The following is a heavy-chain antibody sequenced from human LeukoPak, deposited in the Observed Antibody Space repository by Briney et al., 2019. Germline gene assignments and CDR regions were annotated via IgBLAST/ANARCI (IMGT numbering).Heavy chain of an antibody. V-gene: IGHV3-23*01. CDR1: GFTFSSYG. CDR3: AKVKDYYDSSGYYLDY. J-gene: IGHJ4*02. CDR2: ISGSGGST. D-gene: IGHD3-22*01. Sequence: PGGSLRLSCAASGFTFSSYGMSWVRQAPGKGLEWVSAISGSGGSTYYADSVKGRFTISRDNSKNTLYLQMNSLRAEDTAVYYCAKVKDYYDSSGYYLDYWGQGTLVTVSS.